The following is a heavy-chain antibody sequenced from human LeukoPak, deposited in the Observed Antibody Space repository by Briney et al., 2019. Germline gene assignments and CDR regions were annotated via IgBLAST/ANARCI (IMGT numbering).Heavy chain of an antibody. V-gene: IGHV3-21*01. J-gene: IGHJ4*02. D-gene: IGHD2-15*01. CDR2: ISRSSDYI. CDR3: ARDYCSGSSCYFFDY. CDR1: GFTFNTFK. Sequence: PGGSLRLSCSASGFTFNTFKKIWGRPAPGKGLGWGSSISRSSDYIYYADSVKGRFTVSRDNAKSSVYLQTNSLRVEDTAVYYCARDYCSGSSCYFFDYWGQGTLVTVSS.